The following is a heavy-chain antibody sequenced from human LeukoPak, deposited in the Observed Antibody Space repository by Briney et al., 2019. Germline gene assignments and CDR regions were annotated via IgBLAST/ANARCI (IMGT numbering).Heavy chain of an antibody. CDR1: GFTVSGNY. V-gene: IGHV3-23*01. J-gene: IGHJ4*02. Sequence: GGSLRLSCAVSGFTVSGNYMSWVRQAPGKGLEWVSAISGSGGSTYYADSVKGRFTISRDNSKNTLYLQMNSLRAEDTAVYYCAKEEAMIVVVTIPPFDYWGQGTLVTVSS. D-gene: IGHD3-22*01. CDR3: AKEEAMIVVVTIPPFDY. CDR2: ISGSGGST.